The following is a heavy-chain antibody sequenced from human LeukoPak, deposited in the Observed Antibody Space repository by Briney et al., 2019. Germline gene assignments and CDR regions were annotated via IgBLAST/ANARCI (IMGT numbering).Heavy chain of an antibody. Sequence: LAGGSLRLSCAASGFTFSSYAMSWVRQAPGKGLEWVSAISGSGGSTYYADSVKGRFTISRDNSKNTLYLQMNSLRAEDTAVYYCAKEVGSSGWFPFDYWGQGTLVTVSS. CDR2: ISGSGGST. V-gene: IGHV3-23*01. J-gene: IGHJ4*02. D-gene: IGHD6-19*01. CDR1: GFTFSSYA. CDR3: AKEVGSSGWFPFDY.